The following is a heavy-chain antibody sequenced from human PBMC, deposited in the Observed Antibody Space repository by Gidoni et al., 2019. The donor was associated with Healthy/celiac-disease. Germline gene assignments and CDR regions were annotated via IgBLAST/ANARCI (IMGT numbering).Heavy chain of an antibody. J-gene: IGHJ3*02. Sequence: QVQLQESGPGLVKPSQTLSLTCTVPGGSISSGGYYWSWIRQHPGKGLEWIGYIYYSGSTYYNPSLKSRVTISVDTSKNQFSLKLSSVTAADTAVYYCARATIVVVPAANVLDAFDIWGQGTMVTVSS. V-gene: IGHV4-31*03. CDR2: IYYSGST. CDR3: ARATIVVVPAANVLDAFDI. D-gene: IGHD2-2*01. CDR1: GGSISSGGYY.